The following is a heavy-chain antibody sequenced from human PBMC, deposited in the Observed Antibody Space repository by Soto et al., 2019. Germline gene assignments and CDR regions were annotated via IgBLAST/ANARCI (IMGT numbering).Heavy chain of an antibody. Sequence: GASVKVSCKASGGTFSSYAISWVPQAPGQGLEWMGGIIPIFGTANYAQKFQGRVTITADESTSTAYMELSSLRSEDTAVYYCARVKCTNGVCHPTAAYYYYGMDVWGQGTTVTVSS. V-gene: IGHV1-69*13. CDR1: GGTFSSYA. J-gene: IGHJ6*02. D-gene: IGHD2-8*01. CDR3: ARVKCTNGVCHPTAAYYYYGMDV. CDR2: IIPIFGTA.